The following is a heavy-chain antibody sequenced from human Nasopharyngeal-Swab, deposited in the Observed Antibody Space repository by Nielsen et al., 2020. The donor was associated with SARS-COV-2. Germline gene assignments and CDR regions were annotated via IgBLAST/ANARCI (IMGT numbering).Heavy chain of an antibody. V-gene: IGHV3-15*01. Sequence: GGSLRLSCAASGFTFTTVWMSWVRQVPGKGLEGVGRIKSKTDGSTRDYAVPVKGRFTIFRDDSKQTVSLQMDSLKLEDTGVYYCAGRDCSGTRCYAYTPSNSGVYHYYYMDVWGKGTTVTVSS. CDR1: GFTFTTVW. J-gene: IGHJ6*03. CDR2: IKSKTDGSTR. CDR3: AGRDCSGTRCYAYTPSNSGVYHYYYMDV. D-gene: IGHD2-2*01.